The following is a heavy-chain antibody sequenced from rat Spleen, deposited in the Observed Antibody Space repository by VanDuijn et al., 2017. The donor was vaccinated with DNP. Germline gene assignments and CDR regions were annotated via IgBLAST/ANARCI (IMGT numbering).Heavy chain of an antibody. V-gene: IGHV5-22*01. J-gene: IGHJ2*01. D-gene: IGHD1-11*01. CDR2: IKYDGGST. CDR3: SRHVLPLRVWDY. Sequence: EVELVESGGDLVQPGRSLKLSCAASGFTFSDYYMAWVRQAPTKGLEWVAYIKYDGGSTYYGDSVKGRFTISRDNAKSTLYLQMSSLRSEDMATYYCSRHVLPLRVWDYWGQGVMVTVSS. CDR1: GFTFSDYY.